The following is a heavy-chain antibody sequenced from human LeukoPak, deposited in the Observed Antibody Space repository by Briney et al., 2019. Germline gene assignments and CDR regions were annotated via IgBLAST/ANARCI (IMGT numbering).Heavy chain of an antibody. D-gene: IGHD2-2*01. Sequence: SETLSLTCAVYGGSFSGYYWSWIRQPPGKGLEWIGEINHSGSTNYNPSLKSRVTISVDTSKNQFSLKLSSVTAADTAVYYCARVGAYCSSTSCYAVTDYWGQGTLVTVSS. CDR1: GGSFSGYY. V-gene: IGHV4-34*01. CDR3: ARVGAYCSSTSCYAVTDY. J-gene: IGHJ4*02. CDR2: INHSGST.